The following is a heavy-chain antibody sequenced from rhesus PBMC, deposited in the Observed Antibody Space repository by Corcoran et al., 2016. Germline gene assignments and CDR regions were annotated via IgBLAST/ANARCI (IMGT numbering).Heavy chain of an antibody. V-gene: IGHV2-174*01. Sequence: QVTLKESGPALVKPTQTLTLTCTFSGFSISTSGMGVGWIRQPPGKALEWRALIYWDDDKHYSTSLKSRHTISKDTSKNQVVLTMTNMDPVDTATYYWARRRRADDVGYWGQGFLVTVSS. J-gene: IGHJ4*01. D-gene: IGHD1-14*01. CDR1: GFSISTSGMG. CDR2: IYWDDDK. CDR3: ARRRRADDVGY.